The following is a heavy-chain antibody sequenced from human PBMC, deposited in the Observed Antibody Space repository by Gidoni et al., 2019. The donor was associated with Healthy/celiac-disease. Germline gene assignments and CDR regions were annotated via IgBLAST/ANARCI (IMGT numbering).Heavy chain of an antibody. CDR3: ARLVGSRARQNLYYFDY. D-gene: IGHD1-26*01. J-gene: IGHJ4*02. CDR2: IYPGDSDT. CDR1: GYSFTSYW. Sequence: EVQLVQSGAEVKKPGESLKISCKGYGYSFTSYWIGWVRQMPGKGLEWMGIIYPGDSDTRYSPSFQGQVTISADKSISTAYLQWSSLKASDTAMYYCARLVGSRARQNLYYFDYWGQGTLVTVSS. V-gene: IGHV5-51*01.